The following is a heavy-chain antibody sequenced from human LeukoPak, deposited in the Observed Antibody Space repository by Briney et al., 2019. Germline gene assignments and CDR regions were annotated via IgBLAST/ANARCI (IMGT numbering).Heavy chain of an antibody. CDR3: AKDLLSYQLLSRDAFDI. CDR1: GFSFSSYE. V-gene: IGHV3-48*03. J-gene: IGHJ3*02. D-gene: IGHD2-2*01. Sequence: GGSLRLSCAASGFSFSSYEWNWVRQAPGKGLEWISYIDTSGSTTFYADSVKGRFTTSRDNSKNTLYLQMNSLRAEDTAVYYCAKDLLSYQLLSRDAFDIWGQGTMVTVSS. CDR2: IDTSGSTT.